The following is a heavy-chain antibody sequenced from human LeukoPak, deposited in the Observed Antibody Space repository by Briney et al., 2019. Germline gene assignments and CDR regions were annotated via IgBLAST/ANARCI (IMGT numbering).Heavy chain of an antibody. CDR1: GFTFSTYG. D-gene: IGHD7-27*01. CDR3: TKAQLPRHELGNFYFDY. V-gene: IGHV3-30*18. Sequence: GGSLSLSCSGCGFTFSTYGMHRHRQAPGKGLEWVAVVSYDESSIYYADSVKGRFTISRDNSKDTLYLQMNSLRSEDTAVYYWTKAQLPRHELGNFYFDYWGQGTLVTVSS. CDR2: VSYDESSI. J-gene: IGHJ4*02.